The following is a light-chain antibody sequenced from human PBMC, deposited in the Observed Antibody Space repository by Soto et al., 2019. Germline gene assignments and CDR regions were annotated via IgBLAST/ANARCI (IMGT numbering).Light chain of an antibody. Sequence: EIVMSQSPSTLSWSPGERATLSCRASQSVSSNLAWYQQKPGQAPRLLIYDASNRATGIPARFSGSGSGTDFTLTISSLEPEDFAVYYCQQRSNWPLTFGGGTKVDIK. V-gene: IGKV3-11*01. CDR1: QSVSSN. CDR3: QQRSNWPLT. J-gene: IGKJ4*01. CDR2: DAS.